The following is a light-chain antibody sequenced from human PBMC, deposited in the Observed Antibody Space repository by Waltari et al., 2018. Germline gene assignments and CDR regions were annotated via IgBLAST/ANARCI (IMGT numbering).Light chain of an antibody. CDR2: DVT. Sequence: QSALTQPASVSGSPGQSITISCSGITKDVDGHKCVSWYQHHPGKAPKLIIYDVTNRAAGVTKRFSGSKSGNTASLSISGLRAEDEAVYHCCTCTSSSSYVFGGGTKVTVL. J-gene: IGLJ2*01. CDR3: CTCTSSSSYV. V-gene: IGLV2-14*03. CDR1: TKDVDGHKC.